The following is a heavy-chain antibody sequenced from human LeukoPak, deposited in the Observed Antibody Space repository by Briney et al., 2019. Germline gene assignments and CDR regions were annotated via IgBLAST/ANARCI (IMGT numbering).Heavy chain of an antibody. D-gene: IGHD5-18*01. V-gene: IGHV4-31*11. Sequence: SETLSLTCAVSGGSISSGGYYWSWIRQHPGKGLEWIGYIYYSGSTYYNPSLKSRVTISVDTSKNQFSLKLSSVTAADTAVYYCASLLRGYSYGYFGCWGQGTLVTVSS. CDR1: GGSISSGGYY. CDR2: IYYSGST. J-gene: IGHJ4*02. CDR3: ASLLRGYSYGYFGC.